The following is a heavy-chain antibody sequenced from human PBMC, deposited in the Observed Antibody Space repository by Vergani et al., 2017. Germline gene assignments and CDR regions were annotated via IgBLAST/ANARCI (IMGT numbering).Heavy chain of an antibody. V-gene: IGHV3-30*03. D-gene: IGHD2-2*02. Sequence: QVQLVESGGGVVQPGKSLRLSCVVSGFALNRHAMYWIRQAPGKGLEWVVGISFDGTNEYYPDLVKGRFTISRDIAKNTLYLQVRSLRLDDTGVYHCVRDRGLCAGGMCYTEAWDYWGQGTPVTVSS. CDR2: ISFDGTNE. CDR3: VRDRGLCAGGMCYTEAWDY. CDR1: GFALNRHA. J-gene: IGHJ4*02.